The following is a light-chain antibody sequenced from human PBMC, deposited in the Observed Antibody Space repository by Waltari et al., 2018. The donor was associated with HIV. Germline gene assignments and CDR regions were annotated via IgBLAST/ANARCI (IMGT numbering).Light chain of an antibody. CDR1: ENVGSTC. CDR2: GTT. J-gene: IGKJ1*01. Sequence: EVVLTQSPATLSLSPGERATLSCRASENVGSTCMAWYQQRQGQPPRLLIYGTTTRAAGIPDRFSGSGSGTAYTLTISRLEPEDFAVYYCQQYSRLPRTFGQGSKVEIK. V-gene: IGKV3-20*01. CDR3: QQYSRLPRT.